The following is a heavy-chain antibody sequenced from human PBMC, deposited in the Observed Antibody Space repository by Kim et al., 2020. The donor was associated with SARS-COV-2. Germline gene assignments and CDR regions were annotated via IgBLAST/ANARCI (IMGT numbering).Heavy chain of an antibody. CDR2: SYYSGTT. CDR3: ARYSGYNWGRDSFDI. D-gene: IGHD5-12*01. V-gene: IGHV4-61*01. Sequence: SETLSLTCIVSGASVSSGTYYWTWIRQAPGKRPEWIGYSYYSGTTNYNPSLKSRVAISVDTSKNQFSLKLSSVTGADTAMYYCARYSGYNWGRDSFDIWG. CDR1: GASVSSGTYY. J-gene: IGHJ3*02.